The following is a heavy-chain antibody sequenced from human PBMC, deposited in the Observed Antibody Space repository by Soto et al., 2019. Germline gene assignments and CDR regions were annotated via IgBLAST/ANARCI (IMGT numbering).Heavy chain of an antibody. Sequence: QVQLVQSGAEVKKPGSSVKVSCKASGGTFSSYTISWVLQAPGQGLEWMGRIIPILGIANYAKKFQGRVTITADKSTRTAYMALSILRSEDTAVYYLARKPAGSITMIVSKGDAVDIWGQGTMVTVSA. V-gene: IGHV1-69*02. D-gene: IGHD3-22*01. CDR3: ARKPAGSITMIVSKGDAVDI. CDR2: IIPILGIA. CDR1: GGTFSSYT. J-gene: IGHJ3*02.